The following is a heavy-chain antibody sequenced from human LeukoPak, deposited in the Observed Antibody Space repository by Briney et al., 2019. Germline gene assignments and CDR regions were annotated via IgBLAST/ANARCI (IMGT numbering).Heavy chain of an antibody. CDR1: GFTFSNYG. V-gene: IGHV3-30*18. CDR3: ANLPL. Sequence: GGSLRLSCTTSGFTFSNYGMHWVRQAPGKGLEWVAVISYDGSNKYYADSVKGRFTISRDNSKNTLYLQMNSLRPEDAAVYYCANLPLWGQGTLVTVSS. J-gene: IGHJ4*02. CDR2: ISYDGSNK.